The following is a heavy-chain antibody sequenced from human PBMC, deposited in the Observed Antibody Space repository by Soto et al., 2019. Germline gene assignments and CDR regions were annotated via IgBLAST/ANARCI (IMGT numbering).Heavy chain of an antibody. J-gene: IGHJ6*02. Sequence: SVKVSCKASGGTFSSYAISWVRQAPGQGLEWMGGIIPIFGTANYAQKFQGRVTITADESTSTAYMELSSLRSEDTAVYYCARGSLSTVTTYGYYYYGMDVWGQGTTVTVPS. D-gene: IGHD4-17*01. CDR2: IIPIFGTA. CDR1: GGTFSSYA. CDR3: ARGSLSTVTTYGYYYYGMDV. V-gene: IGHV1-69*13.